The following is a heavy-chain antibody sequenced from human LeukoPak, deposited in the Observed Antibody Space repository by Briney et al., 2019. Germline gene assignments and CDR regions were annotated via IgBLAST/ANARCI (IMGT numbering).Heavy chain of an antibody. D-gene: IGHD6-13*01. CDR3: ARSLSDSSSWYYFDY. CDR2: INDDGSTT. CDR1: GFTFSRSW. V-gene: IGHV3-74*01. Sequence: GGSLRLSCAASGFTFSRSWMHWVRQAPGKGLVWVSRINDDGSTTSYADSVKGRFTISRDNAKNSLYLQMNSLRAEDTAVYYCARSLSDSSSWYYFDYWGQGTLVTVSS. J-gene: IGHJ4*02.